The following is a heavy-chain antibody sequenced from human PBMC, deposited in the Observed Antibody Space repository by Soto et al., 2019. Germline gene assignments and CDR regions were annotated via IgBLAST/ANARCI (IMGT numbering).Heavy chain of an antibody. J-gene: IGHJ6*02. Sequence: PGGSLRLSCAASGFTFSSYEMKWVRQAPGKGLEWVSYISSSGSTIYYADSVKGLFTISRDNAKNSLYLKMNRLRAEDTAVYYCATPQLERPDGCDGMDVWGQGTTVTVSS. CDR3: ATPQLERPDGCDGMDV. CDR2: ISSSGSTI. CDR1: GFTFSSYE. V-gene: IGHV3-48*03. D-gene: IGHD1-1*01.